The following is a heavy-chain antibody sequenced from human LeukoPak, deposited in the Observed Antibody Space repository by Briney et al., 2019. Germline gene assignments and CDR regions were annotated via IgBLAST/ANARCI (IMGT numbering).Heavy chain of an antibody. J-gene: IGHJ6*03. V-gene: IGHV3-48*04. CDR2: ISSSSTI. Sequence: PGGSLRLSCAASGFTFTTYSMNWVRQAPGKGLEWVSYISSSSTIYYADSVKGRFTIYRDNAKNSQYLQMNSLRADDTAVYFCARVGDYYYMDVWGKGTTVTVSS. D-gene: IGHD2-21*01. CDR3: ARVGDYYYMDV. CDR1: GFTFTTYS.